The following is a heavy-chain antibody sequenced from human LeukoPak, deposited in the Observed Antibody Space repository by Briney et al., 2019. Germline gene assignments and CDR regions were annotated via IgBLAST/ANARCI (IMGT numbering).Heavy chain of an antibody. D-gene: IGHD3-3*01. Sequence: KPSETLSLTCTVSGGSISSSSYYWGWIRQPPGKGLEWIGSIYYSGSTYYNPSLKSRVTISVDTSKNQFSLKLSSVTAADTAVYYCARLLDTENYYGMDVWGQGTTVTVSS. CDR1: GGSISSSSYY. V-gene: IGHV4-39*01. J-gene: IGHJ6*02. CDR2: IYYSGST. CDR3: ARLLDTENYYGMDV.